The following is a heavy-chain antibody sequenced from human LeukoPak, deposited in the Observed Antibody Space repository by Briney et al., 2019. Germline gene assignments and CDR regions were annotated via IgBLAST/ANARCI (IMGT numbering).Heavy chain of an antibody. V-gene: IGHV3-30*18. CDR1: GFTFSSYG. Sequence: PGGSLRLSCAASGFTFSSYGMHWVRQAPGKGLEWVAVISYDGSNKYYADSVKGRFTISRDNSKNTLYLQMNSLRAEDTAVYYCAKDRSGWTIDAFDIWGQGTMVTVSS. CDR2: ISYDGSNK. CDR3: AKDRSGWTIDAFDI. J-gene: IGHJ3*02. D-gene: IGHD6-19*01.